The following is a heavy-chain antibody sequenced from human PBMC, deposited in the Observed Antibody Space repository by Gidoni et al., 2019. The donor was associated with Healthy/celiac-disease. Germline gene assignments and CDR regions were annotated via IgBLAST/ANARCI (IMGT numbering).Heavy chain of an antibody. CDR1: GFTFSSYD. CDR3: AGGGAAAGSYYYYGMDV. J-gene: IGHJ6*02. D-gene: IGHD6-13*01. V-gene: IGHV3-48*03. CDR2: ISGSGSTI. Sequence: EVQLVESGGGLVQPGGSLRLSCPAPGFTFSSYDMNWVSQAPGKGLDWVSYISGSGSTIYYAESVKGRFTISRDNAKNSLYLQMTSLRAEDTAVYYCAGGGAAAGSYYYYGMDVWGQGTTVTVSS.